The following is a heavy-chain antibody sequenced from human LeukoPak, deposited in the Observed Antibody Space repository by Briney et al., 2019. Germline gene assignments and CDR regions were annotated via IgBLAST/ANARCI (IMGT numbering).Heavy chain of an antibody. J-gene: IGHJ4*02. CDR2: ISSSGSTT. CDR3: ARMFEF. CDR1: GFTFSNYE. V-gene: IGHV3-48*03. Sequence: PGGSLRLSCVASGFTFSNYEMNWVRQARGKGLEWVSDISSSGSTTYYADSVKSRFTISRDNAKNSLFLQMNSLRAEDTAVYFCARMFEFWGQGTLVTVSS.